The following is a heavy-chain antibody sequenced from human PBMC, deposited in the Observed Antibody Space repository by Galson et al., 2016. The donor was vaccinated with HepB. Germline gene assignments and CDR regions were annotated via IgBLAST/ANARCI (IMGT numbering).Heavy chain of an antibody. CDR2: ISYDGSQT. CDR1: GFSFLNYG. CDR3: ARGSGILALRGPGDS. J-gene: IGHJ4*02. V-gene: IGHV3-30*03. Sequence: SLRLSCAASGFSFLNYGMQWVRQAPGKGLEWVALISYDGSQTYSADSVKGRFTISRDNSKNTLDLQMNSLRAEDTAVYYCARGSGILALRGPGDSWGQGTLVTVSS. D-gene: IGHD2-21*01.